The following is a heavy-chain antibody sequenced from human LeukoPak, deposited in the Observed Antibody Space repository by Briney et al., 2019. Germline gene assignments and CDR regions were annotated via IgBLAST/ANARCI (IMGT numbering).Heavy chain of an antibody. CDR1: GGSISSSSYY. V-gene: IGHV4-39*01. J-gene: IGHJ4*02. Sequence: SETLSLTCTVSGGSISSSSYYWGWIRQPPGKGLEWIGSIYYSGSTYYNPSLKSRVTISVDTSKNQFSLKLSSVTAADTAVYYCAALQAEYSSSDFDYWGQGTLVTVSS. CDR2: IYYSGST. D-gene: IGHD6-6*01. CDR3: AALQAEYSSSDFDY.